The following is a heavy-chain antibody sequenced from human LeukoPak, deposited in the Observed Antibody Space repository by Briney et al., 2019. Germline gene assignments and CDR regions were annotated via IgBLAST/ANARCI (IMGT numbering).Heavy chain of an antibody. D-gene: IGHD3-16*01. J-gene: IGHJ3*02. CDR1: GFNFNSYA. Sequence: GGSLRLSCAASGFNFNSYAVHWARQAPGKGLQWVAVISYDGSYKNYADSVKGRFTISRETSKTTLYLQMNSLRAEDTAVYYCATELRILSWGVDAFDIWGQGTMVTVSS. CDR3: ATELRILSWGVDAFDI. V-gene: IGHV3-30*04. CDR2: ISYDGSYK.